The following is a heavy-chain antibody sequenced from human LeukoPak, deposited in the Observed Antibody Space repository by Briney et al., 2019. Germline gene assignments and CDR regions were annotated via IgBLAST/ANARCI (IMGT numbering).Heavy chain of an antibody. CDR1: GFTFSNYW. CDR3: ARKSLVVGTNAFDI. CDR2: IKTDGSEK. D-gene: IGHD2-15*01. Sequence: GGSLRLSCEGSGFTFSNYWMGWVRQAPGKGLQWVANIKTDGSEKYYVDSVEGRFTISRDNAKNSLFLQMNSLRPDDTAVYYCARKSLVVGTNAFDIWGQGTMVTVSS. V-gene: IGHV3-7*01. J-gene: IGHJ3*02.